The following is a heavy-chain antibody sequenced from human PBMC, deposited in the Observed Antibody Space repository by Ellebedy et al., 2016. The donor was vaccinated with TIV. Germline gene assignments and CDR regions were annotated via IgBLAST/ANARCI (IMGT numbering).Heavy chain of an antibody. CDR1: GFTFRSYW. D-gene: IGHD4-17*01. CDR3: ARRASYGDYAVQVNPWFDP. V-gene: IGHV3-7*01. J-gene: IGHJ5*02. CDR2: IRQEGAEI. Sequence: PGGSLRLSCAASGFTFRSYWMTWVRQAPGKGLEWVAKIRQEGAEIYYVESVKGRFTISRDNAKNSLFLQMNSLRVEDTAVYYCARRASYGDYAVQVNPWFDPWGQGTLVTVSS.